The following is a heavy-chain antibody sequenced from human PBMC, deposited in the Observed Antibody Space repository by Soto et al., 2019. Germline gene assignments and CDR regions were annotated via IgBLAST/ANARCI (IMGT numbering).Heavy chain of an antibody. CDR3: TTTEWSDYDSSGYTKLNDY. J-gene: IGHJ4*02. CDR2: IKSKTDGGTT. V-gene: IGHV3-15*01. Sequence: EVQLVESGGGLVKPGGSLRLSCAASGFTFSNAWMSWVRQAPGKGLEWVGRIKSKTDGGTTDYAAPVKGRFTISRDDSKNTLYLQMNSLKTEDTAVYYCTTTEWSDYDSSGYTKLNDYWGQGTLVTVSS. CDR1: GFTFSNAW. D-gene: IGHD3-22*01.